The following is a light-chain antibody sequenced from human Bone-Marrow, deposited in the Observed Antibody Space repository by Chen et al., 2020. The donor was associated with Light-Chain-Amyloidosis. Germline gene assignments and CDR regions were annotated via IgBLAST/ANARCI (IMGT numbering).Light chain of an antibody. CDR3: SSYTITNTLV. J-gene: IGLJ1*01. CDR2: EVT. Sequence: HSARTQPAPRSGSPEQSLPFSSTGTSSEVGGDNHVSWYQQHPDKAPKLMIYEVTNRPSWVPDRFSGSKSDNTASLTISGLQTEDEADYFCSSYTITNTLVFGSGTRVTVL. V-gene: IGLV2-14*01. CDR1: SSEVGGDNH.